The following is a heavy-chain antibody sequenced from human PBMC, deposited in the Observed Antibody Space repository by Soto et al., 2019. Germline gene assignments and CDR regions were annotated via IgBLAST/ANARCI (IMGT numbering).Heavy chain of an antibody. D-gene: IGHD5-12*01. J-gene: IGHJ4*02. V-gene: IGHV4-59*01. Sequence: SESLSLTSTLDGGSISGYYTGWIRQPPRNGLEWIGSVYYSGSTKYNPSLESRVTISGDMSNNQFSLMLTSVTAADTAVYYCAKYRRTDAEGYRLDFWGQGTLVTVSS. CDR1: GGSISGYY. CDR3: AKYRRTDAEGYRLDF. CDR2: VYYSGST.